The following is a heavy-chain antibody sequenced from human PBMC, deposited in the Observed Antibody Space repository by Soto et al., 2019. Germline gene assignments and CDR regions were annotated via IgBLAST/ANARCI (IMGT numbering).Heavy chain of an antibody. CDR1: GGSFSGYY. J-gene: IGHJ6*02. CDR3: ARGDTAMVTVGYYYYSGMDV. Sequence: QVQLQQWGAGLLKPSETLSLTCAVYGGSFSGYYWSWIRQPPGKGLEWIGEINHSGSTNYNPSLKSRVTISVDTSKNQFSLKLSSVTAADTAVYYCARGDTAMVTVGYYYYSGMDVWGQGTTVTVSS. V-gene: IGHV4-34*01. D-gene: IGHD5-18*01. CDR2: INHSGST.